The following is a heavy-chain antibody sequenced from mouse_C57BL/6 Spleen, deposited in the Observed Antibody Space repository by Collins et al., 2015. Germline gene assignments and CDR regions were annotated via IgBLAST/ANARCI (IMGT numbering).Heavy chain of an antibody. Sequence: QVQLQQSGPELVKPGASVKISCKASGYAFSSSWMNWVKQRPGKGLEWIGRIYPGDGNTNYNGKFKGKATLTADKSSSTAYMQLSSLTSEDSAVYYCASDGYYVIYWGQGTTLTVSS. CDR2: IYPGDGNT. J-gene: IGHJ2*01. CDR1: GYAFSSSW. V-gene: IGHV1-82*01. CDR3: ASDGYYVIY. D-gene: IGHD2-3*01.